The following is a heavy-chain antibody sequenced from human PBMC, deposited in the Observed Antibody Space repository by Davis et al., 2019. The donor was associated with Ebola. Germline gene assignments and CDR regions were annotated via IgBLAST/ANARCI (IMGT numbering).Heavy chain of an antibody. D-gene: IGHD6-19*01. Sequence: KVSCKGSGYSFTNYWIGWVRQMPGKGLEWMGIIYPGDSDTRYSPSFQGQVTISADKSISTAYLQWSSLKASDTALYYCARPYTSGQGNAFALWGQGTMVIVSS. CDR2: IYPGDSDT. CDR1: GYSFTNYW. CDR3: ARPYTSGQGNAFAL. J-gene: IGHJ3*01. V-gene: IGHV5-51*01.